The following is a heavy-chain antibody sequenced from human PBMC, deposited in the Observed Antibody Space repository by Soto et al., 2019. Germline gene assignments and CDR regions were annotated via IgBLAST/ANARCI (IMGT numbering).Heavy chain of an antibody. CDR1: GGTFSSYT. D-gene: IGHD3-3*01. CDR2: IIPILGIA. V-gene: IGHV1-69*08. CDR3: ARDRFPYYDFWSGQTDY. J-gene: IGHJ4*02. Sequence: QVQLVQSGAEVKKPGSSVKVSCKASGGTFSSYTISWVRQAPGQGLEWMGRIIPILGIANYAQKFQGRVTITADKSTSTAYMELSSLRSEDTAVYYCARDRFPYYDFWSGQTDYWGQGTLVTVSS.